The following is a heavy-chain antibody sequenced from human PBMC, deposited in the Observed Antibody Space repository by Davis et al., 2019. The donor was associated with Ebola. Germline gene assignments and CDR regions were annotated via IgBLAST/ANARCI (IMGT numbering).Heavy chain of an antibody. Sequence: ASVKVSCKASGYTFTANYMHWVRQAPGQGLEWMGWINPNSGGTNYAQKFQGRVTMTRDTSISTAYMELSRLRSDDTAGYYCARDSSDCTGGVCTALFDHWGQGTLVTVSS. V-gene: IGHV1-2*02. CDR2: INPNSGGT. J-gene: IGHJ4*02. CDR1: GYTFTANY. CDR3: ARDSSDCTGGVCTALFDH. D-gene: IGHD2-8*02.